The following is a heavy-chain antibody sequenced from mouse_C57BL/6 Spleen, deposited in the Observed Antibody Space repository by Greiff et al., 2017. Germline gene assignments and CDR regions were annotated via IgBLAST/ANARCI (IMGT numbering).Heavy chain of an antibody. CDR2: ISDGGSYT. J-gene: IGHJ3*01. D-gene: IGHD1-3*01. Sequence: EVKLVESGGGLVKPGGSLKLSCAASGFTFSSYAMSWVRQTPEKRLEWVATISDGGSYTYYPANVKGRFTISRDNAKNNLYLQMRHLKAEDTAMYYCARDGSKAWLAYGGQGTLVTVSA. CDR1: GFTFSSYA. V-gene: IGHV5-4*01. CDR3: ARDGSKAWLAY.